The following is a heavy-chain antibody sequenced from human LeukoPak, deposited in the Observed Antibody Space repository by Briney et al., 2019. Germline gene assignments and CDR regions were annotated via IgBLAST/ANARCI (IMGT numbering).Heavy chain of an antibody. Sequence: GGSLRLSCAASGFTFSSYGMHWVRQAPGKGLEWVAVISYDGSNKYYADSVKGRFTISRDNSKNTLYLQMNSLRAEDTAVYYCAQGGDLDYRGQGTLVTVSS. J-gene: IGHJ4*02. CDR3: AQGGDLDY. CDR2: ISYDGSNK. V-gene: IGHV3-30*03. CDR1: GFTFSSYG. D-gene: IGHD3-16*01.